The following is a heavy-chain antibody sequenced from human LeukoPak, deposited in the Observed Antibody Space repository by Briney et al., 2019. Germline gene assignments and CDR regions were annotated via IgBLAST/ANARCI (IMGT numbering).Heavy chain of an antibody. D-gene: IGHD2-2*01. J-gene: IGHJ6*02. V-gene: IGHV4-59*12. CDR1: GGSISSYY. CDR2: IYYSGST. CDR3: ARAKGCSSTSCYYYYSYYGMDV. Sequence: SETLSLTCTVSGGSISSYYWSWIRQPPGKGLEWIGYIYYSGSTNYNPSLKSRVTISVDTSKNQFSLKLSSVTAADTAVYYCARAKGCSSTSCYYYYSYYGMDVWGQGTTVTVSS.